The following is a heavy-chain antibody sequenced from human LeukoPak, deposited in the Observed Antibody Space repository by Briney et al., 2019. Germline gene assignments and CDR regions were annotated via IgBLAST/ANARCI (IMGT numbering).Heavy chain of an antibody. D-gene: IGHD2-2*01. CDR1: GFSLSSYS. Sequence: GGSLRLSCAASGFSLSSYSMNWVRQAPGKGLEWVSYISGSGSAIHYTDSVKGRFTISRDNAKNALYLQMNSLRAEDTAVYFCARDYLYAFDYWVQGTLVTVSS. J-gene: IGHJ4*02. V-gene: IGHV3-48*01. CDR3: ARDYLYAFDY. CDR2: ISGSGSAI.